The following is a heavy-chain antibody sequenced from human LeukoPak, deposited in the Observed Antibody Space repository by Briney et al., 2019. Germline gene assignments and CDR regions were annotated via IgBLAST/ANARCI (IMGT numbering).Heavy chain of an antibody. CDR3: AKQKTYTATYNYSDY. Sequence: GGSLRLSCAVSGFTFSSYAMSWVRQAPGKGLEWVSGIGGSGGGTYYADSVKGRFTISRDNSKNTLYLQVNSLRAEDTAFYYCAKQKTYTATYNYSDYWGQGTLVAVSS. J-gene: IGHJ4*02. V-gene: IGHV3-23*01. D-gene: IGHD2-2*02. CDR2: IGGSGGGT. CDR1: GFTFSSYA.